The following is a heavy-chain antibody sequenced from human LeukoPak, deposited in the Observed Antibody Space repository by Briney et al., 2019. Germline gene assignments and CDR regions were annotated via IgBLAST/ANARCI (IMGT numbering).Heavy chain of an antibody. CDR1: GFTFSNAW. CDR3: ARGLSARFLEWLSNYYYGMDV. CDR2: IRSNGGST. V-gene: IGHV3-64*01. D-gene: IGHD3-3*01. J-gene: IGHJ6*02. Sequence: GGSLRLSCAASGFTFSNAWISWVRQAPGKGLECVSAIRSNGGSTYYANSVKGRFTISRDNSKNTLYLQLGSLRAEDMAVYYCARGLSARFLEWLSNYYYGMDVWGQGTTVTVSS.